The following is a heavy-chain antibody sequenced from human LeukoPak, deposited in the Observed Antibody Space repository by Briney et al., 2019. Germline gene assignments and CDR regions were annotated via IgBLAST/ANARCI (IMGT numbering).Heavy chain of an antibody. CDR1: GFTFSSYG. CDR3: ATQTTVLDPLGY. J-gene: IGHJ4*02. V-gene: IGHV3-33*01. Sequence: GRSLRLSCAASGFTFSSYGMHWVRQAPGKGLEWVAVIWHVENNKYYADSVKGRFTISRDNSKNTLYLQMNSLRAEDTAVYYCATQTTVLDPLGYWGQGTLVTVSS. D-gene: IGHD4-17*01. CDR2: IWHVENNK.